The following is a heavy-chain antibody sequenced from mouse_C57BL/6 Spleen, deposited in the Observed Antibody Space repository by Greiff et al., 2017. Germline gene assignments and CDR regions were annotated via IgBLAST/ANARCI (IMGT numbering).Heavy chain of an antibody. CDR1: GYTFTSYW. V-gene: IGHV1-55*01. CDR3: ERVPPYYYGSSLYAMDY. J-gene: IGHJ4*01. Sequence: VQLQQPGAELVKPGASVKMSCKASGYTFTSYWITWVKQRPGQGLEWIGDIYPGSGSTNYNEKFKSKATLTVDTSSSTAYMQLSSLTSEDSAVYYCERVPPYYYGSSLYAMDYWGQGTSVTVSS. D-gene: IGHD1-1*01. CDR2: IYPGSGST.